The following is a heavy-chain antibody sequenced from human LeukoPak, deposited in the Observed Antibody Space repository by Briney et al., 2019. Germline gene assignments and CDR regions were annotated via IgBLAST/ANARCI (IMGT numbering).Heavy chain of an antibody. CDR2: IYHSGST. D-gene: IGHD2-8*02. Sequence: PSETLSLTCTVSGYSISSGYYWGWIRQPPGKGLEWIGSIYHSGSTYYNPSLKSRVTISVDTSKNQFSLKLSSVTAAVTAVPYIARYVLAHPNWFDPWPQGPLVTVSS. V-gene: IGHV4-38-2*02. J-gene: IGHJ5*02. CDR3: ARYVLAHPNWFDP. CDR1: GYSISSGYY.